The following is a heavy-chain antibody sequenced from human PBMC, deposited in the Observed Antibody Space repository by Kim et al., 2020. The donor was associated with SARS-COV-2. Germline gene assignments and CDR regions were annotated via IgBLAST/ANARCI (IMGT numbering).Heavy chain of an antibody. CDR1: GGSLSDYY. Sequence: SETLSLTCAVYGGSLSDYYWSWIRQPPGKGLEWIGEINHRGSTNYNTSLNSRVTISLDTSKNQFSLILRSVTAADTAVYYCARGLIGSGVSSYDYGLDVWGQGATDTVYS. D-gene: IGHD3-3*01. CDR2: INHRGST. CDR3: ARGLIGSGVSSYDYGLDV. V-gene: IGHV4-34*01. J-gene: IGHJ6*02.